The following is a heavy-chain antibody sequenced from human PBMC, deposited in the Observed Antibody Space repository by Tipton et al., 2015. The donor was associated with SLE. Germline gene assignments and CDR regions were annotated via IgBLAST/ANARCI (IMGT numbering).Heavy chain of an antibody. V-gene: IGHV5-51*01. D-gene: IGHD3-22*01. CDR3: ARRGSSGYYSFDAFDI. CDR2: IYPGDSDA. Sequence: QLVQSGAEVKKPGESLKISCKGSGYSFTSYWIGWVRQMPGKGLEWMGIIYPGDSDARYSPSFQGQVTISADKSISTAYLQWSSLKASDTAMYYCARRGSSGYYSFDAFDIWGQGTMVTVSS. CDR1: GYSFTSYW. J-gene: IGHJ3*02.